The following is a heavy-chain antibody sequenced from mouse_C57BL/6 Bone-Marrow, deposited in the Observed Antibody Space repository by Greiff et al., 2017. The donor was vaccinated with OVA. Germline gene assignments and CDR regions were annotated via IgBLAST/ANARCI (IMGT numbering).Heavy chain of an antibody. CDR2: ISSGGSYT. Sequence: EVQVVESGGDLVKPGGSLKLSCAASGFTFSSYGMSWVRQTPDKRLEWVATISSGGSYTYYPDSVKGRFTISRDNAKNTLYLQMSSLKSEDTAMYYCARRVAPQYYAMDYWGQGTSVTVSS. J-gene: IGHJ4*01. CDR1: GFTFSSYG. D-gene: IGHD1-1*01. CDR3: ARRVAPQYYAMDY. V-gene: IGHV5-6*01.